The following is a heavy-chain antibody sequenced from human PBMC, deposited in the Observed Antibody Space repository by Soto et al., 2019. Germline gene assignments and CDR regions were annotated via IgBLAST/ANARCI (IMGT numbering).Heavy chain of an antibody. D-gene: IGHD3-16*01. CDR3: GRRWGDYFDY. J-gene: IGHJ4*02. Sequence: SETLSLTCTVAGECISRYYWSWIRQPPGKGLEWIGYIYYSGSTNYNPSLKSRVTISVDTSKNQFSLKLSSVTAADTAVYYCGRRWGDYFDYWGQGTLVTVSS. CDR2: IYYSGST. V-gene: IGHV4-59*08. CDR1: GECISRYY.